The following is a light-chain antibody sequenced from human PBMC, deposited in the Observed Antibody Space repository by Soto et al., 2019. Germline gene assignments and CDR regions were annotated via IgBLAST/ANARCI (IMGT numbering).Light chain of an antibody. CDR2: GAS. CDR3: HQYDIAPQT. CDR1: QTLRRTY. Sequence: EIVLTQSPGTLSLSPGDGATLSCRASQTLRRTYIAWYQQKLGQAPRVVIYGASNRATGIPDRFSGSGSGTDFSLTISRLEPEDFAVYYCHQYDIAPQTFGRGTKVDIK. V-gene: IGKV3-20*01. J-gene: IGKJ2*01.